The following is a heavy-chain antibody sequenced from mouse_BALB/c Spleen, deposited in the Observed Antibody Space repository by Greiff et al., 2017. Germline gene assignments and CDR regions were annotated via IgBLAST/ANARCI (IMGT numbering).Heavy chain of an antibody. J-gene: IGHJ2*01. D-gene: IGHD1-1*01. V-gene: IGHV5-12-1*01. Sequence: DVKLVESGGGLVKPGGSLTLSCAASGFAFSSYDMSWVRQTPVKRLEWVAYISSGGGSTYYPDTVKGRFTISRDNAKNTLYLQMSSLKSEDTAMYYCAKQDYSDFDYWGQGTTLTVSS. CDR2: ISSGGGST. CDR1: GFAFSSYD. CDR3: AKQDYSDFDY.